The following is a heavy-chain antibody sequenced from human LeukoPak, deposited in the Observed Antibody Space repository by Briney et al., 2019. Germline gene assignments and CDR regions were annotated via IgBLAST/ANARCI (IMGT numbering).Heavy chain of an antibody. D-gene: IGHD6-19*01. CDR3: ARDRQWLGVDF. Sequence: GGSLRLSCEASGFTFEDYAMTWVRQIPGKGLEWVSGINWNGDSPAYSDSVKGRFTISRDNAKNYLFLDMNSLRAEATAFYYCARDRQWLGVDFWGQGTLVTVSS. CDR2: INWNGDSP. CDR1: GFTFEDYA. J-gene: IGHJ4*02. V-gene: IGHV3-20*04.